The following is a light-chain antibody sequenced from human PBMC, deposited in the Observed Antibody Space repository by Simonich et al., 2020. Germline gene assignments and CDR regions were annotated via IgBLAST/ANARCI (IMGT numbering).Light chain of an antibody. CDR1: SSDVGGYNY. J-gene: IGLJ3*02. Sequence: QSALTQPASVSGSPGQSITISCTGTSSDVGGYNYVSWYQQHPGKAPKLKIYDVSKGPSGVSNRFSGSKSGNTASLTISGLQAEDEADYYCAAWDDSLNGWVFGGGTKLTVL. CDR3: AAWDDSLNGWV. V-gene: IGLV2-14*01. CDR2: DVS.